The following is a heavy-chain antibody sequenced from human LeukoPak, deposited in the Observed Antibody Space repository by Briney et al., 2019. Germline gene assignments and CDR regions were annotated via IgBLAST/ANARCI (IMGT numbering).Heavy chain of an antibody. CDR1: GYTFTSYY. V-gene: IGHV1-46*01. D-gene: IGHD3-10*01. Sequence: ASVKVSCKASGYTFTSYYMQWVRQAPGQGLEWMGIINPSGGSTSYAQKFQGRVTMTRDTSTSTVYMELSSLRSEDTAVYYCARDPRFGDIEDAFDIWGQGTMVTVSS. CDR3: ARDPRFGDIEDAFDI. J-gene: IGHJ3*02. CDR2: INPSGGST.